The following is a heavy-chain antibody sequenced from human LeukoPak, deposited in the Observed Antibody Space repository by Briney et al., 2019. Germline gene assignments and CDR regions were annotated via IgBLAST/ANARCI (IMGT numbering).Heavy chain of an antibody. CDR2: INPSGGST. D-gene: IGHD6-6*01. V-gene: IGHV1-46*01. CDR3: ARGGCKAARGPPSCYYYYMDV. Sequence: ASVKVSCKASGYTFTSYYMHWVRQAPGQGLEWMGIINPSGGSTSYAQKFQGRVTMTRDTSTSTVYMELSSLRSEDTAVYYCARGGCKAARGPPSCYYYYMDVWGKGTTVTVSS. CDR1: GYTFTSYY. J-gene: IGHJ6*03.